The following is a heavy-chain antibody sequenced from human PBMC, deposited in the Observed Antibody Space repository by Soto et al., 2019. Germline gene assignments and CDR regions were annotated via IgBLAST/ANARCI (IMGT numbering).Heavy chain of an antibody. D-gene: IGHD1-26*01. V-gene: IGHV3-30*18. CDR3: AKDGRGGDNFDY. J-gene: IGHJ4*02. Sequence: QVQLVESGGGVVQPGRSLRLSCAASGFTFSSYGMHWVRQAPGKGLEWVAVISYDGSNKYYADSVKGRFTISRDNSKNTLYLKMNSLRAEDTAVYYCAKDGRGGDNFDYWGQGTLVTVSS. CDR1: GFTFSSYG. CDR2: ISYDGSNK.